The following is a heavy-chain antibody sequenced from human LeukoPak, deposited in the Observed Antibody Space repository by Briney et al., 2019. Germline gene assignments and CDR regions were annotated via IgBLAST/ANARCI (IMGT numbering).Heavy chain of an antibody. J-gene: IGHJ5*02. V-gene: IGHV3-9*01. CDR3: ATVRTGSWSWVDP. D-gene: IGHD6-6*01. Sequence: PGGSLRLSCAASGFTFHDYGMHWVRQAPGKGLEWVSGISWNSDNIDYADSVKGRFTVSRDNAKNSLYLQMNSLSVEDTAIYYCATVRTGSWSWVDPWGQGTLVTVSS. CDR1: GFTFHDYG. CDR2: ISWNSDNI.